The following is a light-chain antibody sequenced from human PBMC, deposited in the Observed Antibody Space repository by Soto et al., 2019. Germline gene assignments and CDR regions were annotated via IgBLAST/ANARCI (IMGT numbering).Light chain of an antibody. V-gene: IGLV3-21*04. CDR2: YDS. Sequence: SYELTQPPSVSVAPGKTARITCGGNNTGGKSVHWYQQKPGQAPVVVISYDSDRPSGIPERFSGSNSGNTATLTISRVEAGDEADYSCQVWDRSSDSVVFGGGTKVTVL. J-gene: IGLJ2*01. CDR3: QVWDRSSDSVV. CDR1: NTGGKS.